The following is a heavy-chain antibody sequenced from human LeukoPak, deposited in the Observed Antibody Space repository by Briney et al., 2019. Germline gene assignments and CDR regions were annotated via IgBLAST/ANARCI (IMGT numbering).Heavy chain of an antibody. D-gene: IGHD6-13*01. CDR3: ARDSSSWFYYYYGMDV. V-gene: IGHV1-18*01. CDR1: GYTFTSYG. CDR2: IGAYNGNT. Sequence: ASVTVSCTASGYTFTSYGISWVRQAPGQGLEWMGWIGAYNGNTNYAQKLQGRVTMTTDTSTSTAYMELRSLRSDDTAVYYCARDSSSWFYYYYGMDVWGQGTTVTVSS. J-gene: IGHJ6*02.